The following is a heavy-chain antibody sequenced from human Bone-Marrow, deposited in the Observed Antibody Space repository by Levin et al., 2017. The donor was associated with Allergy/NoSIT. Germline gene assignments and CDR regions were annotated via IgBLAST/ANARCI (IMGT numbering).Heavy chain of an antibody. CDR1: GFTFRTHD. D-gene: IGHD5-18*01. J-gene: IGHJ3*02. CDR2: IGTAGDT. Sequence: GGSLGLSCAASGFTFRTHDMHWVRQGTGKGLEWVSTIGTAGDTYYPDSVRGRFTISRENAKNSLYLQMNGLSAGDTAVYYCARYNYEYNALDIWGQGTMVTVSS. V-gene: IGHV3-13*01. CDR3: ARYNYEYNALDI.